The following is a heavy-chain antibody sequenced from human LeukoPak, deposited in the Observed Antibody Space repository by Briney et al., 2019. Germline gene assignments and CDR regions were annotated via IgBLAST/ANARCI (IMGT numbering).Heavy chain of an antibody. J-gene: IGHJ4*02. CDR3: ARLGVDCSDGRCY. CDR1: GYTFTSFG. CDR2: SSRYNGNT. Sequence: PSVKFSCKASGYTFTSFGITWVRQAPGQGLEGMGWSSRYNGNTNYAQKFQGRVTMTTDTSTSTAFVELRSLRSDDTAVYYCARLGVDCSDGRCYWGQGTLVTVSS. D-gene: IGHD2-15*01. V-gene: IGHV1-18*01.